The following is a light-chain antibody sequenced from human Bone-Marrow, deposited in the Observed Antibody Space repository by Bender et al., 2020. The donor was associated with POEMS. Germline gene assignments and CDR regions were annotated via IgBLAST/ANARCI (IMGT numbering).Light chain of an antibody. CDR2: NND. Sequence: QSVLTQPPSASATPGQRVTISCSRSASNRGTTPINWYQQLPGTAPKLIIYNNDQRPSGVPDRFSGSKSGTSASLAISWLRSEDEADYYCVAWDDTLNGWVFGGGTKLTVL. CDR1: ASNRGTTP. CDR3: VAWDDTLNGWV. J-gene: IGLJ2*01. V-gene: IGLV1-44*01.